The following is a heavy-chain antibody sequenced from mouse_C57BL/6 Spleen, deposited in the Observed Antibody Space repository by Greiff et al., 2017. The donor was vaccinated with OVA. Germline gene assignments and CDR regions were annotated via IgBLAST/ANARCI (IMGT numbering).Heavy chain of an antibody. CDR2: IWSGGST. Sequence: VMLVESGPGLVQPSQSLSITCTVSGFSLTSYGVHWVRQSPGKGLEWLGVIWSGGSTDYNAAFISRLSISKDNSKSQVFFKMNSLQADDTAIYYCARKGATVVATEYFDVWGTGTTVTVSS. D-gene: IGHD1-1*01. V-gene: IGHV2-2*01. J-gene: IGHJ1*03. CDR1: GFSLTSYG. CDR3: ARKGATVVATEYFDV.